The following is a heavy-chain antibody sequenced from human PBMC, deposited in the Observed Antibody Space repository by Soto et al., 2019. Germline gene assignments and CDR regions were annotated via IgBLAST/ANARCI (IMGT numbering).Heavy chain of an antibody. CDR3: ARDDIPGRAVAIYGMDV. CDR2: IWYDGSNK. J-gene: IGHJ6*02. Sequence: GSLRLSCAASRFTCSNYGMHWVRQAPGKGLEWVAVIWYDGSNKYYADSVKGRFTISRDNSKNTLYLQMNSLRAEDTAVYYCARDDIPGRAVAIYGMDVWGQGTTVTVSS. V-gene: IGHV3-33*01. CDR1: RFTCSNYG. D-gene: IGHD6-19*01.